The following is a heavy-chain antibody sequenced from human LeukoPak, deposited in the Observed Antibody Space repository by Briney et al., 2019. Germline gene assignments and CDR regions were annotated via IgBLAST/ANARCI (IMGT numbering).Heavy chain of an antibody. J-gene: IGHJ4*02. CDR2: VYHTGGT. Sequence: SETLSLTCTVSGFSISSGYYWAWIRQPPGKGLEWIGSVYHTGGTYYNPSLKSRVTISVDASRNQFSLRLSSVTAADTAVYYCAREEGATQDANWGQGTLVLVSS. D-gene: IGHD1-26*01. CDR3: AREEGATQDAN. V-gene: IGHV4-38-2*02. CDR1: GFSISSGYY.